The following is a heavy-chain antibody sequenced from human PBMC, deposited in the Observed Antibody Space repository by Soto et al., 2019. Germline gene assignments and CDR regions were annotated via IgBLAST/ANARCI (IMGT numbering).Heavy chain of an antibody. CDR3: ARGRGGTDAAFDS. Sequence: QVQLQESGPRLVKPSETLSLTCTVSGGSISSYFWSWIRQPPGEGLEWIGYIFYSGTTNYSPALKSRGTMSQGTAKNQLSLNLTTVTDADTAVFYCARGRGGTDAAFDSWGQGTMVNLSS. J-gene: IGHJ3*02. CDR2: IFYSGTT. V-gene: IGHV4-59*01. D-gene: IGHD1-26*01. CDR1: GGSISSYF.